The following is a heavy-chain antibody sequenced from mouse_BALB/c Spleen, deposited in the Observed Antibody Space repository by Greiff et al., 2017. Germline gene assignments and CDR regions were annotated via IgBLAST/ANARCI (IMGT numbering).Heavy chain of an antibody. CDR1: GFTFSSFG. CDR2: ISSGSSTI. D-gene: IGHD1-1*01. Sequence: EVQRVESGGGLVQPGGSRKLSCAASGFTFSSFGMHWVRQAPEKGLEWVAYISSGSSTIYYADTVKGRFTISRDNPKNTLFLQMTSLRSEDTAMYYCARRTHYGSSDGYAMDYWGQGTSVTVSS. V-gene: IGHV5-17*02. CDR3: ARRTHYGSSDGYAMDY. J-gene: IGHJ4*01.